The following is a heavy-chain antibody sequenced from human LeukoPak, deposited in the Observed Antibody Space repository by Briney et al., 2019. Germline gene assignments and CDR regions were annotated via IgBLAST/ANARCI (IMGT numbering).Heavy chain of an antibody. Sequence: PSETLSLTCAVYGGSFSGYYWSWIRQPPGKGLEWIGEINHSGSTNYNPSLKSRVTISVDTSKSQFSLKLSSVTAADTAVYYCARHPFATPFDHWGQGTLVTVSS. D-gene: IGHD2-15*01. CDR3: ARHPFATPFDH. V-gene: IGHV4-34*01. CDR2: INHSGST. CDR1: GGSFSGYY. J-gene: IGHJ4*02.